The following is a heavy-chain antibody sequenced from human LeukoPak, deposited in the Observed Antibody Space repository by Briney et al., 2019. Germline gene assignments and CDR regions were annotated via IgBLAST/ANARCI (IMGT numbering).Heavy chain of an antibody. J-gene: IGHJ5*02. D-gene: IGHD3-16*01. Sequence: PSETLSLTCAVYGGSFSGYYWSWIRQPPGKGLEWIGYIYYSGSTNYNPSLKSRVTISVDTSKNQFSLKLSSVTAADTAVYYCASSIRGWFDPWGQGTLVTVSS. CDR3: ASSIRGWFDP. V-gene: IGHV4-59*01. CDR2: IYYSGST. CDR1: GGSFSGYY.